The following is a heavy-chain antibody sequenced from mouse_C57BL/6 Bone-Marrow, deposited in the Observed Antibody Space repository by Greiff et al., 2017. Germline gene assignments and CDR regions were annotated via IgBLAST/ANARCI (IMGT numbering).Heavy chain of an antibody. D-gene: IGHD2-2*01. CDR3: ARETTMVSAWFAY. CDR1: GYTFTSYW. Sequence: QVQLQQPGAELVKPGASVKLSCKASGYTFTSYWMQWVKQRPGQGLEWIGEIDPSASYTNYNQKFKGKATLTVDTSSSTAYMQLSSLTSEDSAVYYCARETTMVSAWFAYWGQGTLVTVSA. V-gene: IGHV1-50*01. J-gene: IGHJ3*01. CDR2: IDPSASYT.